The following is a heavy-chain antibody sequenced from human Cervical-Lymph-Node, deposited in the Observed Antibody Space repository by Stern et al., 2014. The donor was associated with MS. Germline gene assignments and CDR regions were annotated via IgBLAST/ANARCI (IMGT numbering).Heavy chain of an antibody. V-gene: IGHV3-30-3*01. Sequence: VQLVQSGGGVVQPGRSLRLSCAASGFTFSSYAMHWVRQAPGKGLEWVAVISYDGSNKYYADSVKGRFTISRDNSKNTLYLQMNSLRAEDTAVYYCARDQAVVPAGHTWFDPWGQGTLVTVSS. CDR3: ARDQAVVPAGHTWFDP. J-gene: IGHJ5*02. D-gene: IGHD2-2*01. CDR1: GFTFSSYA. CDR2: ISYDGSNK.